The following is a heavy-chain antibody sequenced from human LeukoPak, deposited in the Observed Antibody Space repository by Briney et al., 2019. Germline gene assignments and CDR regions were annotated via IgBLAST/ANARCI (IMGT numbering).Heavy chain of an antibody. D-gene: IGHD3-10*01. CDR2: IKQDGSEK. CDR1: GFTFSSYW. V-gene: IGHV3-7*01. J-gene: IGHJ3*02. CDR3: ASWRMVRGASIGDAFDI. Sequence: PGGSLRLSCAASGFTFSSYWMSWVRQAPGKGLEWVANIKQDGSEKYYVDSVKGRFTISRDNAKNSLYLQMNSLRAEDTAVYYCASWRMVRGASIGDAFDIWGQGTMVTVSS.